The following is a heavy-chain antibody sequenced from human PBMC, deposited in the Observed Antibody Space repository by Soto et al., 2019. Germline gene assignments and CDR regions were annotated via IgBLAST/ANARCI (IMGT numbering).Heavy chain of an antibody. CDR2: IYHSGST. CDR3: ARWWMYAPRFDP. Sequence: QLQLQESGSGLVKPSQTLSLTCAVSGGSISSGGYSWSWIRQPPGKGLEWIGYIYHSGSTYYNPSLKRRVXXXVXXSKNQCSLKLSSVTAADTAVYYCARWWMYAPRFDPWRQGTLVTVSS. CDR1: GGSISSGGYS. V-gene: IGHV4-30-2*01. D-gene: IGHD2-8*01. J-gene: IGHJ5*02.